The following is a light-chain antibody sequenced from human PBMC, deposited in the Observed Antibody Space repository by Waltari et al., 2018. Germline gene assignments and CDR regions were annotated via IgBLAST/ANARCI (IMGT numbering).Light chain of an antibody. CDR3: QQSYSTSPYT. CDR1: QSISSY. CDR2: AAS. J-gene: IGKJ2*01. Sequence: DIQMTQSPSSLSASVGDRVTITCRASQSISSYLNWYQQKPGKAPKLLIYAASSLQSGVPSRFSGSGSGTEFTLTISSLQPEDFATYYCQQSYSTSPYTFGQGTKLEIK. V-gene: IGKV1-39*01.